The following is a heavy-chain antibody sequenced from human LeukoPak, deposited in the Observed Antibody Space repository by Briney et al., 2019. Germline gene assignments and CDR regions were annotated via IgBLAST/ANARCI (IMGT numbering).Heavy chain of an antibody. Sequence: PLETLSLTCTVSGDSTSSDRYYMSWVRQAPGKGLEWVSVIYSGGSTYYADSVKGRFTISRGNSKNTLYLQMNSLRAEDTAVYYCATFSSGYPYFDYWGQGTLVTVSS. J-gene: IGHJ4*02. D-gene: IGHD3-22*01. CDR2: IYSGGST. V-gene: IGHV3-53*01. CDR3: ATFSSGYPYFDY. CDR1: GDSTSSDRYY.